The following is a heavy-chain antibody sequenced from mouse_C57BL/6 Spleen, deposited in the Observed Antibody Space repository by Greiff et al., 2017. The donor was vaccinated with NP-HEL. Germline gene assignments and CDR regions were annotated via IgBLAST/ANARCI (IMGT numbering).Heavy chain of an antibody. CDR2: IYPGDGDT. D-gene: IGHD2-3*01. V-gene: IGHV1-82*01. Sequence: VQLQQSGPELVKPGASVKISCKASGYAFSSSWMNWVKQRPGKGLEWIGRIYPGDGDTNYNGKFKGKATLTADKSSSTAYMQLSSLTSEDSAVYCCARDGYPYYFDYWGQGTTLTVSS. CDR3: ARDGYPYYFDY. J-gene: IGHJ2*01. CDR1: GYAFSSSW.